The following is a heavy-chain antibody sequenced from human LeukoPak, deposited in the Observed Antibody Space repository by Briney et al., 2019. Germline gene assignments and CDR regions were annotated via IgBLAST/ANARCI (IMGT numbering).Heavy chain of an antibody. D-gene: IGHD3-3*01. CDR1: GGSISSGGYS. CDR2: IYHSGST. Sequence: SETLSLTCTVSGGSISSGGYSWSWIRQPPEKGLEWIGYIYHSGSTYYNPSLKSRVTISVDRSKNQFSLKLSSVTAADTAVYYCARDYQSGVVTNWYFDLWGRGTLVTVSS. V-gene: IGHV4-30-2*01. J-gene: IGHJ2*01. CDR3: ARDYQSGVVTNWYFDL.